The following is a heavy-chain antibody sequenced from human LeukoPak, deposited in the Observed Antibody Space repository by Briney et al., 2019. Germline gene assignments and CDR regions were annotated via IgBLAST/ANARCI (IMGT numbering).Heavy chain of an antibody. CDR3: ARGGVDYVYFDY. V-gene: IGHV3-21*01. CDR1: GFTLSTYS. Sequence: GGSLRLSCAASGFTLSTYSMNWVRQAPGKGLEWVSYISTSSSYIYYADSVKGRFTVSRDNAKNSLYLQMNSLRAEDTAVYYCARGGVDYVYFDYWGQGTLVSVSS. D-gene: IGHD4-17*01. CDR2: ISTSSSYI. J-gene: IGHJ4*02.